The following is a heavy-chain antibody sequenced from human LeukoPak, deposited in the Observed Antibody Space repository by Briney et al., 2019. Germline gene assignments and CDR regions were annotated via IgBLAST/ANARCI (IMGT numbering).Heavy chain of an antibody. D-gene: IGHD3-10*01. CDR1: GYSFTSYW. J-gene: IGHJ4*02. CDR2: IYPGDSDT. V-gene: IGHV5-51*01. CDR3: ARSSMVRGPGSFYDY. Sequence: GESLKISGKGSGYSFTSYWIGWVRQMPGKGLEWMGIIYPGDSDTRYSPSFQGQVTISADKSISTAYLQWSSLKASDTAMYYCARSSMVRGPGSFYDYWGQGTLVTVSS.